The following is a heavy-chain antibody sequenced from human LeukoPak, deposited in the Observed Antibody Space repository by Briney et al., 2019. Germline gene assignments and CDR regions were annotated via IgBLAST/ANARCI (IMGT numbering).Heavy chain of an antibody. CDR3: ARDHIVGATNFDD. Sequence: GGSLRLSCAASGFTFSSYWMSWVRQAPGKGLEWVANIKQDGSEKYYVDSVKGRFTISRDNAKNSLYLQMNSLRAEDTAVYYCARDHIVGATNFDDWGQGTLVTVSS. J-gene: IGHJ4*02. CDR2: IKQDGSEK. CDR1: GFTFSSYW. D-gene: IGHD1-26*01. V-gene: IGHV3-7*01.